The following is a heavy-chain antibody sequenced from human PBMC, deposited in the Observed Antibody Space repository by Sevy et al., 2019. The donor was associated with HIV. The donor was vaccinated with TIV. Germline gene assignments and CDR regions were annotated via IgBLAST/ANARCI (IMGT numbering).Heavy chain of an antibody. CDR2: IYYTGST. Sequence: SETLSLTCTVSGGSISSGAYYWSWIRQHPWTGLECIGYIYYTGSTYHNPSLRSRVTMSVDTSKNQFSLRLSSVTAADTAVYYCARNKSRREGEYWFDPWGQGTLVTVSS. CDR3: ARNKSRREGEYWFDP. D-gene: IGHD1-26*01. V-gene: IGHV4-31*03. J-gene: IGHJ5*02. CDR1: GGSISSGAYY.